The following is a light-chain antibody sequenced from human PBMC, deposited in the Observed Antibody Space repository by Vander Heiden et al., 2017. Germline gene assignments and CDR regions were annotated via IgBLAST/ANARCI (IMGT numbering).Light chain of an antibody. Sequence: QSALTQPASGFGSPGHSITRSCTGTSSVVVGYYYVSWYQQHPGKAPKLVIYDVTNRPSGISDRFSGSKSGNTASLTISGLQAEDEADYYCCSFTSTTTYVFGTGTQVTVL. J-gene: IGLJ1*01. CDR3: CSFTSTTTYV. CDR1: SSVVVGYYY. V-gene: IGLV2-14*03. CDR2: DVT.